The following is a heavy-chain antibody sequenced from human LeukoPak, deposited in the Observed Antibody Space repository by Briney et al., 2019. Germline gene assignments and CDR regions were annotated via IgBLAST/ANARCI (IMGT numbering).Heavy chain of an antibody. V-gene: IGHV3-30*18. CDR3: AKEYLSGFDP. CDR1: GFTFSSYG. Sequence: PGGSLSLSCAASGFTFSSYGMHWVRQAPGTGLEGEAIISHDGNNKYYADSVKGRFTICRDNSKNTLYLQMNSLRAEDTAVYYCAKEYLSGFDPWGQGTRVTVSS. D-gene: IGHD1-14*01. CDR2: ISHDGNNK. J-gene: IGHJ5*02.